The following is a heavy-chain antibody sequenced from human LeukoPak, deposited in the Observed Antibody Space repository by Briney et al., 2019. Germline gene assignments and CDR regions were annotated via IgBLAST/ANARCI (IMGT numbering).Heavy chain of an antibody. CDR3: ARSRRYYFDY. Sequence: SETLSLTCAVSGGSFSGYYWTWIRQPPGKGLEWIGYIYYSGSTNYNPSLKSRVTTSVDTSKNQFSLKLSSVTAADTAVYYCARSRRYYFDYWGQGTLVTVSS. CDR1: GGSFSGYY. CDR2: IYYSGST. V-gene: IGHV4-59*01. J-gene: IGHJ4*02. D-gene: IGHD4-17*01.